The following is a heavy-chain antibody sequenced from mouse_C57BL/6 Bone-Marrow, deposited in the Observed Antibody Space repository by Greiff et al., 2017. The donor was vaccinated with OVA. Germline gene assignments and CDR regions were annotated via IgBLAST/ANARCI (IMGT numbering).Heavy chain of an antibody. Sequence: EVMLVESGEGLVKPGGSLKLSCAASGFTFSSYAMSWVRQTPEKRLEWVAYISSGGDYIYYADTVKGRFTISRDNARNTLYLQMSSLKSEDTAMYYCTRELGRRKNYAMDYWGQGTSVTVSS. CDR1: GFTFSSYA. CDR2: ISSGGDYI. J-gene: IGHJ4*01. CDR3: TRELGRRKNYAMDY. D-gene: IGHD4-1*01. V-gene: IGHV5-9-1*02.